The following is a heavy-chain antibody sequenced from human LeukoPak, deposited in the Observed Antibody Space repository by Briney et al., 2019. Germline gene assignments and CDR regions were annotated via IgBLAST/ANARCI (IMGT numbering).Heavy chain of an antibody. D-gene: IGHD4-17*01. CDR1: GDSITNSY. CDR2: ISYGGST. Sequence: PSETLSLTCTVSGDSITNSYWNWIRQPPGRGLEWIGRISYGGSTNYNPSLKSRVIISRDTSKNQFSLELTSVTAADTAIYYCAKRIIEARENGDSNGLDPWGQGTLVTVSS. CDR3: AKRIIEARENGDSNGLDP. J-gene: IGHJ5*01. V-gene: IGHV4-59*08.